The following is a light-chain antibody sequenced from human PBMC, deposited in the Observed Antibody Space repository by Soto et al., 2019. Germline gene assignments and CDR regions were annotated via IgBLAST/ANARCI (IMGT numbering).Light chain of an antibody. Sequence: EVVMTQSPATLSVSPGERVTLSCRASESVHRNLAWYHQKPGQGPSLLIYYASTRATGVPDRFTGSGSGTXXXXXXXXXXXXXXXIYHCQHXXNWPPTFGPGTKVEIK. J-gene: IGKJ3*01. CDR3: QHXXNWPPT. V-gene: IGKV3-15*01. CDR1: ESVHRN. CDR2: YAS.